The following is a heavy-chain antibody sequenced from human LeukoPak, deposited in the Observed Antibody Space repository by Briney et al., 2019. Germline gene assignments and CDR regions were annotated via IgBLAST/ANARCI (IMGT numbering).Heavy chain of an antibody. CDR1: GFXFSSYW. Sequence: PGGSLRLSCGASGFXFSSYWIHWVRQAPGKGLVWVSHINNDGSDTTYADSVRGRFTISRDNAKNTLYLQMNSLRTEDTAVYYCACYGIAPPYWGQGTLVSVSS. J-gene: IGHJ4*02. CDR2: INNDGSDT. V-gene: IGHV3-74*01. D-gene: IGHD2-15*01. CDR3: ACYGIAPPY.